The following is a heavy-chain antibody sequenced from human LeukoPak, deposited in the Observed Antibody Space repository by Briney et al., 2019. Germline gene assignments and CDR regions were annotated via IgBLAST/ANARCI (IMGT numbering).Heavy chain of an antibody. CDR1: GYTFITSS. V-gene: IGHV1-3*01. Sequence: GASVKVSCKTLGYTFITSSIYWVRQAPGQRLEWLGWIAVASGNTRYSENLQGRVTITRDTSASTAYMELSSLRSEDTAVYYCARPQLQYHNWFDPWGQGTLVTVSS. D-gene: IGHD4-11*01. CDR2: IAVASGNT. J-gene: IGHJ5*02. CDR3: ARPQLQYHNWFDP.